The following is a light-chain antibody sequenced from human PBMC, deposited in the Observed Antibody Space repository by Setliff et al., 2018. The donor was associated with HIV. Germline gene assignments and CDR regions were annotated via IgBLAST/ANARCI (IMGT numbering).Light chain of an antibody. CDR1: SNDVGRYDL. CDR3: CSYTSTSTLGV. CDR2: DVT. V-gene: IGLV2-14*02. Sequence: QSVLAQPASVSGSPGQSITISCTGTSNDVGRYDLVSWYQQHPARAPKLIIYDVTNRPSGVSNRFSGSKSGNTASLTISGLQTEDEADYHCCSYTSTSTLGVFGTGTKVTVL. J-gene: IGLJ1*01.